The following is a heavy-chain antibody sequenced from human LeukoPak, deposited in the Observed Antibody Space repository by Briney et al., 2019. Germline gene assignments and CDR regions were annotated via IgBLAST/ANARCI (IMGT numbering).Heavy chain of an antibody. CDR1: GFTFSSYA. CDR3: ARASGGDGYKDAFDI. J-gene: IGHJ3*02. Sequence: GGSLRLSCEASGFTFSSYAMSWVRQAPGKGLEWVSVISDSAGRTYNADSVKGRFTISRDNSKNTLYLQMNSLRAEDTAAYYCARASGGDGYKDAFDIWGQGTMVTVSS. D-gene: IGHD5-24*01. V-gene: IGHV3-23*01. CDR2: ISDSAGRT.